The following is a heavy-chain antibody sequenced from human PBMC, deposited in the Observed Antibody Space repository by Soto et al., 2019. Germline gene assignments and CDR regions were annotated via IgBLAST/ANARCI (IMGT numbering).Heavy chain of an antibody. V-gene: IGHV4-59*01. CDR3: ARVPWQWLGGYAFDI. D-gene: IGHD6-19*01. CDR2: LYYTGST. Sequence: SETLSLTCTVSGASISGYHWGWIRQPPGKGLEWIGYLYYTGSTHYNPSLKSRVTMSVDTSKNQFSLKLNSVTAADTAVYYCARVPWQWLGGYAFDIWGQGTMVTVSS. CDR1: GASISGYH. J-gene: IGHJ3*02.